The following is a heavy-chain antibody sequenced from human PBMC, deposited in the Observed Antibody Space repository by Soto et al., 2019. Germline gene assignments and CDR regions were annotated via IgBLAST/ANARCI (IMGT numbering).Heavy chain of an antibody. CDR2: IWYDGSSK. D-gene: IGHD4-17*01. J-gene: IGHJ4*02. Sequence: GGSLRLSCAASGFTFSSNGMHWVRQAPGKGLEWVAVIWYDGSSKYYADSVKGRFTISRDNSKNTLYLQMDSLRAEDTAVYYCAREAYGGPFYYWGQGTLVTVSS. V-gene: IGHV3-33*01. CDR1: GFTFSSNG. CDR3: AREAYGGPFYY.